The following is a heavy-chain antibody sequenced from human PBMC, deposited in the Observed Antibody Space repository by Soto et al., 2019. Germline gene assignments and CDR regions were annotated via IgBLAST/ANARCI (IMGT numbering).Heavy chain of an antibody. J-gene: IGHJ4*02. CDR1: GGSISSSY. CDR2: IYDSGST. D-gene: IGHD6-13*01. Sequence: QVQLQESGPGLVKPSETLSLTCTVSGGSISSSYWSWIRKPPGKGLEWIGYIYDSGSTYYNSSLKSRVTMSVDTSKNHFSLKLSSVTAADTAVYYCAQQLIYWGQGTPVTVSS. CDR3: AQQLIY. V-gene: IGHV4-59*08.